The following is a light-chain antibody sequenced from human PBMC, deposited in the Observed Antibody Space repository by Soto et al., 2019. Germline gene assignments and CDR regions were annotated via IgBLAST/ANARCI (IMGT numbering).Light chain of an antibody. CDR1: QSLNNN. CDR3: QPHKGWPLT. Sequence: EIVMTQSPATVSVFPGEGATLSCRASQSLNNNLAWYQQKPGQAPRLLIYAVSTTATGVPARFSGRGSGKEVTLGISSLQSEEFAVYYCQPHKGWPLTFGPGTRVEI. V-gene: IGKV3-15*01. J-gene: IGKJ4*01. CDR2: AVS.